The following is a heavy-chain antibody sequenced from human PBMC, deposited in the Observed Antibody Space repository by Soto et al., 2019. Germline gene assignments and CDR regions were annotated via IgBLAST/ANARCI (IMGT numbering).Heavy chain of an antibody. Sequence: QVQLVESGGGVVQPGRSLRLSCAASGFTFSSYGMHWVRQAPGKGLEWVAVISYDGSNKYYADSVKGRFTISRDNSKNTLYLQMNSLRAEDTAVYYCAKDSSYGDFDYWGQGTLVTVSS. CDR3: AKDSSYGDFDY. D-gene: IGHD5-18*01. CDR2: ISYDGSNK. CDR1: GFTFSSYG. V-gene: IGHV3-30*18. J-gene: IGHJ4*02.